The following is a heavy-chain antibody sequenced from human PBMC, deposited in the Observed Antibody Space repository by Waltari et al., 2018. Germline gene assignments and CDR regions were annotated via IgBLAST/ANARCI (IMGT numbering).Heavy chain of an antibody. D-gene: IGHD3-3*01. V-gene: IGHV2-5*02. CDR1: GFSLSTSGVG. Sequence: QTTLKESGPTLVKPTQTLTLTCTFSGFSLSTSGVGVGWIRQPPGKALEWLAPIYWDDDKRYSPSLKSRLTITKDTSKNQVVLTMTNMDPVDTATYYCAHSSFYDFWSGYSWYFDYWGQGTLVTVSS. CDR2: IYWDDDK. J-gene: IGHJ4*02. CDR3: AHSSFYDFWSGYSWYFDY.